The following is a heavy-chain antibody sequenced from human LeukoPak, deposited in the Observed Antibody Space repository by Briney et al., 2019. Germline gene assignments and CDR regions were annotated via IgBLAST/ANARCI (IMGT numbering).Heavy chain of an antibody. V-gene: IGHV1-2*02. CDR3: ARVEDYYDSSGYCREFDY. CDR2: INPNSGGT. J-gene: IGHJ4*02. D-gene: IGHD3-22*01. CDR1: GCTFTGYY. Sequence: ASVKVSCKASGCTFTGYYMHWVRQAPGQGLEWMGWINPNSGGTNYAQKFQGRVTMTRDTSISTAYMELSRLRSDDTAVYYCARVEDYYDSSGYCREFDYWGQGTLVTVSS.